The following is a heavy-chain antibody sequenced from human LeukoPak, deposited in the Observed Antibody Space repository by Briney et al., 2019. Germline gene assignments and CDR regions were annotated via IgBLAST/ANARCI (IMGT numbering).Heavy chain of an antibody. CDR3: ARTGRITMVRGVPNWFDP. J-gene: IGHJ5*02. CDR2: INHSGST. D-gene: IGHD3-10*01. Sequence: PSETLSLTCAVYGGSFSGYCWSWIRQPPGKGLEWIGEINHSGSTNYNPSLKSRVTISVDTSKNQFSLKLSSVTAADTAVYYCARTGRITMVRGVPNWFDPWSQGTLVTVSS. V-gene: IGHV4-34*01. CDR1: GGSFSGYC.